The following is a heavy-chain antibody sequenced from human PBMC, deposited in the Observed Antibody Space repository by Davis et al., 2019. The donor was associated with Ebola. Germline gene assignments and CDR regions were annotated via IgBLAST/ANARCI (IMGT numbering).Heavy chain of an antibody. CDR1: GFTFDDYA. V-gene: IGHV3-9*01. J-gene: IGHJ3*02. CDR3: AKVIDQAGDAFDI. CDR2: ISWNSGSI. Sequence: SLKISCAASGFTFDDYAMHWVRQAPGKGLEWVSGISWNSGSIGYADSVKGRFTISRDNAKNSLYLQMNSLRAEDTALYYCAKVIDQAGDAFDIWGQGTMVTVSS.